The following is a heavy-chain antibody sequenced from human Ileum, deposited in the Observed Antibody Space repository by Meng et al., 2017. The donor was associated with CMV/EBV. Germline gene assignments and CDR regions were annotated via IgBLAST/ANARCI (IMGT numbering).Heavy chain of an antibody. V-gene: IGHV4-34*01. Sequence: QVQLQQWGAGLLKPSETLSLTCAVYGGSFSDYYWLWIRQSPGKGLEWIGEVHHSGITNYNPSLKSRVTISVDTSKNQFFLKLTSVTAADTGLYYCATNSEDYWGQGTLVTVSS. CDR3: ATNSEDY. J-gene: IGHJ4*02. D-gene: IGHD4-23*01. CDR1: GGSFSDYY. CDR2: VHHSGIT.